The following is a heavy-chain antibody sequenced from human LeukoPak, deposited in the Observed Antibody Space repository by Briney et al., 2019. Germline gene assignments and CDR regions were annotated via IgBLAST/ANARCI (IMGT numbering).Heavy chain of an antibody. D-gene: IGHD7-27*01. V-gene: IGHV3-30*02. CDR3: ARDKWDANWGSPPLAY. CDR1: GFTSSSYD. Sequence: GGSLRLSCVASGFTSSSYDMHWVRQAPGKGLEWVAFIRYDGNKKDYADSVKGRFTASRDNSKHTLYLQMNNLRAEDTAVYYCARDKWDANWGSPPLAYWGQGTLVTVSS. J-gene: IGHJ4*02. CDR2: IRYDGNKK.